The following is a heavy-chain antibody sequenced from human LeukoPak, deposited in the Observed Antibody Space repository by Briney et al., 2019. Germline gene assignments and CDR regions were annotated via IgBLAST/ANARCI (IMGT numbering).Heavy chain of an antibody. D-gene: IGHD3-3*01. CDR1: GFTFSSYA. V-gene: IGHV3-23*01. CDR3: AKGKSGPLRFLEWLLSYFDY. J-gene: IGHJ4*02. CDR2: ISGSGGST. Sequence: GGSLRLSCAASGFTFSSYAMSWVRQAPGKGLEWVSAISGSGGSTYYADSVKGRFTISRDNSKNTLYLQMNSLRAEDTAVYYCAKGKSGPLRFLEWLLSYFDYWGQGTLVTVSS.